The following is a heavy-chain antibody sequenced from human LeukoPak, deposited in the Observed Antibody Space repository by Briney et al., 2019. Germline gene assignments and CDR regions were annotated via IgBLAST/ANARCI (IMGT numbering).Heavy chain of an antibody. Sequence: GESLNISCKASGFNFTNFWIGRVRQMPGKGLEWMGIIYPGDSDTRYSPSFQGQVTISADKSISTAYLQWSSLEASDTATFYCARLKYDSSIYYSLYYVDHWGQGTQFTVSS. CDR3: ARLKYDSSIYYSLYYVDH. J-gene: IGHJ4*02. V-gene: IGHV5-51*01. CDR2: IYPGDSDT. D-gene: IGHD3-22*01. CDR1: GFNFTNFW.